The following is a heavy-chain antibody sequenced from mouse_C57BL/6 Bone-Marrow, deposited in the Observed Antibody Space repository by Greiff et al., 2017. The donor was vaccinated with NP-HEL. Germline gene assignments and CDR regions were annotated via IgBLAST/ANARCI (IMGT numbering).Heavy chain of an antibody. Sequence: QVQLQQSGAELVRPGTSVKLSCKASGYTFTSYWMHWVKQRPGQGLEWIGVIDPSDSYTNYNQKFKGKATLTVDTSSSTAYMQLSSLTSEDSAVYYCASLPYWGQGTLVTVSA. V-gene: IGHV1-59*01. D-gene: IGHD2-1*01. CDR3: ASLPY. CDR2: IDPSDSYT. J-gene: IGHJ3*01. CDR1: GYTFTSYW.